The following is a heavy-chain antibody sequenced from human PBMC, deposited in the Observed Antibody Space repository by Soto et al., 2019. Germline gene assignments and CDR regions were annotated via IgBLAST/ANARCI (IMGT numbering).Heavy chain of an antibody. D-gene: IGHD2-2*01. CDR3: ARDWRGCSSTSCYLLASSSFDP. CDR2: IKQDGSEK. V-gene: IGHV3-7*03. CDR1: GFTFSSYW. Sequence: EVQLVESGGGLVQPGGSLRLSCAASGFTFSSYWMSWVRQAPGKGLEWVANIKQDGSEKYYVDSVKGRFTISRDNAKNSLYLQMNSLRAEDSAVYYCARDWRGCSSTSCYLLASSSFDPWGQGTLVTVSS. J-gene: IGHJ5*02.